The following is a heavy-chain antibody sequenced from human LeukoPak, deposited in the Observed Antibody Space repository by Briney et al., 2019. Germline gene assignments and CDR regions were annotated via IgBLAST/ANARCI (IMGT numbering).Heavy chain of an antibody. V-gene: IGHV1-18*01. CDR1: GYTFTSYG. J-gene: IGHJ5*02. D-gene: IGHD2-2*02. CDR2: ISAYNGNT. CDR3: VRAQVVPAAIGRRWFDP. Sequence: ASVKVSCKASGYTFTSYGISWVRQAPGQGLEWMGWISAYNGNTNYAQKLQGRVTMTTDTSTSTAYMELRSLRSDDTAVYYCVRAQVVPAAIGRRWFDPWGQGTLVTVSS.